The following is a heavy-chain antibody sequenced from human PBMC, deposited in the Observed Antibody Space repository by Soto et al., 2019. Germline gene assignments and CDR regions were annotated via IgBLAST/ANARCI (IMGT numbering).Heavy chain of an antibody. CDR3: AKRACSTASCSYFDY. Sequence: PGGSLRLSCAASGSTFRTYDMSWVRQAPGKGLEWVSGISGTDGSTSYIDSVKGRFTISRDDSENTLYLQMNSLIAEDTAVYYCAKRACSTASCSYFDYWGQGTLVTVSS. V-gene: IGHV3-23*01. CDR2: ISGTDGST. J-gene: IGHJ4*02. D-gene: IGHD2-2*01. CDR1: GSTFRTYD.